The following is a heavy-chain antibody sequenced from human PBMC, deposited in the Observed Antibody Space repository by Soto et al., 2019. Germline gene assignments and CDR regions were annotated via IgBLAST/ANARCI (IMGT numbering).Heavy chain of an antibody. CDR3: ARDDEGGSYCDLGY. CDR2: ISGSDSST. Sequence: GGSLRLSCAASGFTFSSYAMNWVRQAPGKGLEWVSVISGSDSSTYYADSVKGRFTISRDNSKNTLYLQMNSLRTEDTAIYYCARDDEGGSYCDLGYWGQGTLVTVSS. J-gene: IGHJ4*02. CDR1: GFTFSSYA. D-gene: IGHD3-10*01. V-gene: IGHV3-23*01.